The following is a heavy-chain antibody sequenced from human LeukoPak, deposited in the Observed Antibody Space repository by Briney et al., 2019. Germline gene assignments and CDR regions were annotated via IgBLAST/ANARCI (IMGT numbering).Heavy chain of an antibody. D-gene: IGHD3-10*01. CDR1: GGSISSRSYY. V-gene: IGHV4-39*01. CDR2: IYYSGST. J-gene: IGHJ6*03. CDR3: ARIRGSVVRGVSSYYMDV. Sequence: SETLSLTCTVSGGSISSRSYYWGWIRQPPGKGLEWIGSIYYSGSTYYNPSLKSRVTISVDTSKNQFSLKLSSVTAADTAVYYCARIRGSVVRGVSSYYMDVWGKGTTVTISS.